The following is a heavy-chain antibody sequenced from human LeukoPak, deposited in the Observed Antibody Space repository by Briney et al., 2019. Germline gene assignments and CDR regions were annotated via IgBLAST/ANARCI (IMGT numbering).Heavy chain of an antibody. CDR3: ARAYCGGDCHLTL. Sequence: PGGSLRLSCAASGFTFRSYAMHWVRQAPGKGLEYVSAISSNGGSTYYANSVKGRFAISRDNSKNTLYLQMGSLRAEDMAVYYCARAYCGGDCHLTLWGQGTLVTVSS. CDR2: ISSNGGST. D-gene: IGHD2-21*02. V-gene: IGHV3-64*01. CDR1: GFTFRSYA. J-gene: IGHJ4*02.